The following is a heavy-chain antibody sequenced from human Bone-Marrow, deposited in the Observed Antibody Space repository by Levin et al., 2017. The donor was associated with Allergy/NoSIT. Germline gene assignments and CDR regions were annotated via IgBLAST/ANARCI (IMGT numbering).Heavy chain of an antibody. Sequence: PGGSLRLSCTASGFTTGSGFTFSSFWMTWVRQAPGKGLEWVANIKQDGSEKYYIDSVKGRFTISRDNAKNSLYLQMNNLRAEDTAVYYCARGSRGQRGYYYGMDVWGQGTTVTVSS. V-gene: IGHV3-7*01. J-gene: IGHJ6*02. CDR3: ARGSRGQRGYYYGMDV. CDR2: IKQDGSEK. D-gene: IGHD6-19*01. CDR1: GFTTGSGFTFSSFW.